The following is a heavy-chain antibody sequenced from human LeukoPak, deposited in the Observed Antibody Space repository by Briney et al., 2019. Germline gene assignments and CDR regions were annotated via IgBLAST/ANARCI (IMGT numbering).Heavy chain of an antibody. J-gene: IGHJ2*01. D-gene: IGHD2-15*01. CDR3: ARVSWSIVLVVAATPRYWYFDL. CDR2: INPNSGGT. CDR1: GYTFTGYY. V-gene: IGHV1-2*02. Sequence: GASVKVSCKASGYTFTGYYMHWVRQAPGQGLEWMGWINPNSGGTNYAQKFQGRVTMTRDTSISTAYMELSRLRSDDTAVYYCARVSWSIVLVVAATPRYWYFDLWGRGTLVTVSS.